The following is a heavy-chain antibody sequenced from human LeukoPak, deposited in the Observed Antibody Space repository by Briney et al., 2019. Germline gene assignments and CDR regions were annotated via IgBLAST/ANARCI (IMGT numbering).Heavy chain of an antibody. CDR2: IYYSGST. CDR1: GGSISSYY. D-gene: IGHD3-10*01. Sequence: SETLSLTCTVSGGSISSYYWSWIRQPPGKGLEWIGYIYYSGSTNYNPSLKSRVTISVDTSKNQFSLKLSSVTAADTAVYYCARDGDFGGFDPWGQGTLVTVSS. J-gene: IGHJ5*02. V-gene: IGHV4-59*01. CDR3: ARDGDFGGFDP.